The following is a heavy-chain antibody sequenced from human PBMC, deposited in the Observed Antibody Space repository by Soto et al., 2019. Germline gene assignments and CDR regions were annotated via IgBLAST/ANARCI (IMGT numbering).Heavy chain of an antibody. D-gene: IGHD3-10*01. CDR2: IYYNGNT. Sequence: QVQLQESGPGLVKPSETLSLTCTVSGGTFTNFYWSWIRQPPGKGLEWIGYIYYNGNTNYNPSLKRRVSMLVDTSKNQFSLNLTSVTAADPAVYYCARALRGDYWGQGSLVIVSS. CDR1: GGTFTNFY. J-gene: IGHJ4*02. V-gene: IGHV4-59*01. CDR3: ARALRGDY.